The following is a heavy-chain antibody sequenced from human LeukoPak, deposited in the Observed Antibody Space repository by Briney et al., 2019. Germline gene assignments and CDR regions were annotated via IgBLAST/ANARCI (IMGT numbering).Heavy chain of an antibody. V-gene: IGHV3-30*03. J-gene: IGHJ4*02. D-gene: IGHD6-13*01. CDR3: ARDRVRIASYYFDS. CDR1: GGSISSYY. Sequence: LSLTCTVSGGSISSYYWSWVRQAPGKGLEWVAVISYDGRDKHHVDSVKGRFIISRDNSKNTLYLQMNSLRAEDTAVYYCARDRVRIASYYFDSWGQGTLVTVSS. CDR2: ISYDGRDK.